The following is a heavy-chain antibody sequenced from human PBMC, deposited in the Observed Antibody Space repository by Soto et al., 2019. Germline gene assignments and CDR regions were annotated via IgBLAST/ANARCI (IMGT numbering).Heavy chain of an antibody. V-gene: IGHV3-33*01. CDR2: IWFDGSNK. CDR1: GFTFSSYG. CDR3: ASETGGHCSGAGTQKLTTMDV. D-gene: IGHD2-21*02. Sequence: GGSLRLSCAASGFTFSSYGMYWVRQAPGKALRCVAPIWFDGSNKYYTESLRGRFTISRDSSKNTLYLQMNSLRVEDTAVYYCASETGGHCSGAGTQKLTTMDVWGQGTTVTVSS. J-gene: IGHJ6*02.